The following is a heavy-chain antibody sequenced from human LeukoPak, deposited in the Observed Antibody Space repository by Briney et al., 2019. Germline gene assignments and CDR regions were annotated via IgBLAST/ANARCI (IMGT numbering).Heavy chain of an antibody. D-gene: IGHD3-10*01. V-gene: IGHV3-23*01. CDR1: GFTFSSYA. Sequence: GGSLRLSCAASGFTFSSYAMSWVRQAPGKGLEWVSAISGSGGSTYYADSVKGRFTISRDNSKNTLYLQMNSLRAEDTAVYYCAKGSYGSGDGGYFDSWGQGTLVAVSS. J-gene: IGHJ4*02. CDR2: ISGSGGST. CDR3: AKGSYGSGDGGYFDS.